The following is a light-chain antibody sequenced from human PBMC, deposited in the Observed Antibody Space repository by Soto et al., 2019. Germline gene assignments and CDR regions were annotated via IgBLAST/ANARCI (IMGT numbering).Light chain of an antibody. Sequence: EIVLTQSPGTLSLSPGERATLSCRASQSVRSDYLAWYQQKPGQAPRLHIYGASTRATGIPDRFSGSGSGTEFTLTISSLEPEDFAVYHCQQYGSLPYTFGQGTKVDIK. J-gene: IGKJ2*01. CDR1: QSVRSDY. CDR3: QQYGSLPYT. V-gene: IGKV3-20*01. CDR2: GAS.